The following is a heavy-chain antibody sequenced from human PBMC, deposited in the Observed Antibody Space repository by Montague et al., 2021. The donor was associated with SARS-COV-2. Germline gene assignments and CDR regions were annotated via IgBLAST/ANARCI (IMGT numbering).Heavy chain of an antibody. CDR1: GGSVSSGSYY. CDR3: ARDPWRITIFGVVTRYGMDV. J-gene: IGHJ6*02. Sequence: SETLSLTCTASGGSVSSGSYYWSWIRQPPGKGLEWIGYIYYSGSTNYNPSLKSRVTISVDTSKNQFSLKLSSVTAADTAVYYCARDPWRITIFGVVTRYGMDVWSQGTTVTVSS. D-gene: IGHD3-3*01. V-gene: IGHV4-61*01. CDR2: IYYSGST.